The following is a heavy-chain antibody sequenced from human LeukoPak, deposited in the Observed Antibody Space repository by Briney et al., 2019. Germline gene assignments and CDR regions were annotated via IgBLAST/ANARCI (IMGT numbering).Heavy chain of an antibody. CDR2: IDPSATYT. CDR1: GYSFTSYW. D-gene: IGHD3-22*01. V-gene: IGHV5-10-1*01. CDR3: ARLGSPDYYDSSGHSPPPSDY. J-gene: IGHJ4*02. Sequence: GESLKISCKGSGYSFTSYWISWVRQMPGKGLEWMGRIDPSATYTNYSPSFQGHVTISADKSISTAYLQWSSLEASDTAMYYCARLGSPDYYDSSGHSPPPSDYWGQGTLVTVSS.